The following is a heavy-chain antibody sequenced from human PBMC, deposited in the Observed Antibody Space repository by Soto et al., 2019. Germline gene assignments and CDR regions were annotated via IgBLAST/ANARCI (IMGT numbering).Heavy chain of an antibody. V-gene: IGHV3-11*06. CDR2: ISSSSSYT. CDR1: GFTFSDYY. D-gene: IGHD5-18*01. Sequence: QVQLVESGGGLVKPGGSLRLSCAASGFTFSDYYMSWIRQAPGKGLEWVSYISSSSSYTNYADSVKGRFTISRDNAKNSLYLQMNSLRAEDTAVYYCARCPDTAMVSWFDPWGQGTLVTVSS. J-gene: IGHJ5*02. CDR3: ARCPDTAMVSWFDP.